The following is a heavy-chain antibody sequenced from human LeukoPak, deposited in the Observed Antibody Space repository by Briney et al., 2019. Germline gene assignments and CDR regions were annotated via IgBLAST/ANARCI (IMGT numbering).Heavy chain of an antibody. CDR3: ARHMSYGSGSYYKGSVYYFDY. CDR2: IYYSGST. CDR1: GGSISSSSYY. J-gene: IGHJ4*02. V-gene: IGHV4-39*01. Sequence: PSETRSLTCTVSGGSISSSSYYWGWIRQPPGKGLEWIGSIYYSGSTYYNPSLTSRVTISVDTSKNQFSLKLSSVTAADTAVYYCARHMSYGSGSYYKGSVYYFDYWGQGTLVTVSS. D-gene: IGHD3-10*01.